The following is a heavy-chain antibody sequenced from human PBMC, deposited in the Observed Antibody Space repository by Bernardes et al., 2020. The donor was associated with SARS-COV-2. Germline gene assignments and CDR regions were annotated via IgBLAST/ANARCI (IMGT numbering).Heavy chain of an antibody. V-gene: IGHV3-13*01. Sequence: GGSLRLSCAASGFTVSSYDMHWVRQATGKGLEWVSAIGTAGDTYYPGSVKGRFTISRENAKNSLYLQMNSLRAGDTAVYYCARTYWNSSSWYGWPYYYYYGMDVWSQGTTVTVSS. J-gene: IGHJ6*02. CDR3: ARTYWNSSSWYGWPYYYYYGMDV. D-gene: IGHD6-13*01. CDR2: IGTAGDT. CDR1: GFTVSSYD.